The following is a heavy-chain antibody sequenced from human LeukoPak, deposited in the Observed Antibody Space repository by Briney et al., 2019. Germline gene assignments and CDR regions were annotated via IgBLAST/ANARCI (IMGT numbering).Heavy chain of an antibody. D-gene: IGHD3-10*01. V-gene: IGHV3-66*01. CDR3: ARDPDVLVVRQFNVFDM. Sequence: PGGSLRLSCAASGFTFTSADMTWVRQSPGEGLEWVSLIYSGGDTYYADSAKGRFTISRDNSKNTLYLQMNSLRAEDTAMYYCARDPDVLVVRQFNVFDMWGQGTMVTVSS. CDR2: IYSGGDT. CDR1: GFTFTSAD. J-gene: IGHJ3*02.